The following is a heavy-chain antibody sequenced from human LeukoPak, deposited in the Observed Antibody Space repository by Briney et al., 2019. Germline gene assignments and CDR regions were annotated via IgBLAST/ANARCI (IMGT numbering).Heavy chain of an antibody. Sequence: GGSLRLSCAASGFTFSSYGMHWVRQAPGKGLEWVAVIWYDGSNKYYADSVKGRFTISRDNSKNTLYLQMNSLRAEDTAVYYCAKSRCSGGSCYLGAFDIWGQGTMVTVSS. J-gene: IGHJ3*02. CDR3: AKSRCSGGSCYLGAFDI. CDR1: GFTFSSYG. D-gene: IGHD2-15*01. CDR2: IWYDGSNK. V-gene: IGHV3-33*06.